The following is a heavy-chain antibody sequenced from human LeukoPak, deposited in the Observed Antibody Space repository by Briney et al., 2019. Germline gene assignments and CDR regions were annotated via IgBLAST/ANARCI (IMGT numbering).Heavy chain of an antibody. V-gene: IGHV1-69*01. CDR1: GGTFNSYG. CDR3: ARGGLYCGVDCYLRD. D-gene: IGHD2-21*02. Sequence: GGSLRLSCAASGGTFNSYGVTWVRQAPGQGLEWMGGIIPMFGTENYAQKFQGRVAITADESTSTAYMELSSLRSDDTAIYYCARGGLYCGVDCYLRDWGQGTLVTVSS. J-gene: IGHJ4*02. CDR2: IIPMFGTE.